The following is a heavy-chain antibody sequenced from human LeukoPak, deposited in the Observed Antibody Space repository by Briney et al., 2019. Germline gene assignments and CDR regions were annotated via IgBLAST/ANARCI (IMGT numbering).Heavy chain of an antibody. V-gene: IGHV4-34*01. CDR1: GGSISSYY. CDR3: ASGMDYSSGYYGTS. D-gene: IGHD6-19*01. CDR2: INHSGST. J-gene: IGHJ5*02. Sequence: SETLSLTCTVSGGSISSYYWSWIRQPPGKGLEWIGEINHSGSTNYNPSLKSRVTISVDTSKNQFSLRLSSVTAADTAVYYCASGMDYSSGYYGTSWGQGTLVTVSS.